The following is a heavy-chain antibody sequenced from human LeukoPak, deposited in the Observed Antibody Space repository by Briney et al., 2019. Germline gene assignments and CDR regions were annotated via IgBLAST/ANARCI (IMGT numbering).Heavy chain of an antibody. CDR3: ARQDGQMLIIVPSPVLDI. D-gene: IGHD1-26*01. Sequence: NPSETLSLTCTVSGGSISNREYFWGWVRQPPGKGLEWMGIITYSGITYYNPSLESRLTISKDTSKNQFSLRLTSVTAADMAVYYCARQDGQMLIIVPSPVLDIWGQGTMVTVSS. V-gene: IGHV4-39*01. J-gene: IGHJ3*02. CDR1: GGSISNREYF. CDR2: ITYSGIT.